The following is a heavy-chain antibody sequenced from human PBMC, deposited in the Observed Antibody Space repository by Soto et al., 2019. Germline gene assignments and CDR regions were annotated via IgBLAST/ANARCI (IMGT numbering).Heavy chain of an antibody. Sequence: ASVKVSCKASGYTFTGYYMHWVRQAPGQGLECMGWINPNSGGTNYAQKFQGRVTMTRDTSISTAYMELSRLRSDDTAVYYCARGGDAPMYCDYVWGSYRSWGQGTLVTVSS. J-gene: IGHJ4*02. D-gene: IGHD3-16*02. CDR2: INPNSGGT. CDR1: GYTFTGYY. V-gene: IGHV1-2*02. CDR3: ARGGDAPMYCDYVWGSYRS.